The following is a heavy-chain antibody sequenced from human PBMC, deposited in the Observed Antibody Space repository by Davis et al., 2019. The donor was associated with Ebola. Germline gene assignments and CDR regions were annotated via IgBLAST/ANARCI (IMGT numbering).Heavy chain of an antibody. CDR1: GGSISSSSYY. CDR2: IYYSGST. V-gene: IGHV4-39*01. J-gene: IGHJ4*02. D-gene: IGHD3-22*01. Sequence: GSLRLSCTVSGGSISSSSYYWGWIRQPPGKGLEWIGSIYYSGSTYYNPSLKSRVTISVDTSKNQFSLKLSSVTAADTAVYYCARQIAYYYDSSGYYSPNYFDYWGQGTLVTVSS. CDR3: ARQIAYYYDSSGYYSPNYFDY.